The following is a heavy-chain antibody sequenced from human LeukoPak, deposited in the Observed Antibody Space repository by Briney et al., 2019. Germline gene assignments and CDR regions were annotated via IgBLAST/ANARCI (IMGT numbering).Heavy chain of an antibody. J-gene: IGHJ4*02. D-gene: IGHD3-10*01. CDR1: GGSISSGGYY. Sequence: SETLSLTCTVSGGSISSGGYYWSWIRQHPGKGLEWIGYIYYSGSTYYNPSLKSRVTISVDTSKNQFSLKLSSVTAADTAVYYCARSSMVRRVLPFDYWGQGTLVTVSS. V-gene: IGHV4-31*03. CDR2: IYYSGST. CDR3: ARSSMVRRVLPFDY.